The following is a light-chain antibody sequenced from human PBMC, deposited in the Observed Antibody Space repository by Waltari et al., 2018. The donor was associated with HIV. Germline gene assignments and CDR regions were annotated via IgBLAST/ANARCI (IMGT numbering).Light chain of an antibody. Sequence: QSALTQPRSVSGSPGQSVTISCTGTSSEIGYFDYVSWYQQYPGKAPKVIIYEVSQRPSGVPDRFTASKSGITASLTISGLQDEDEADYYCCSYAGTYTYVFGTGTTVTVL. CDR2: EVS. J-gene: IGLJ1*01. CDR3: CSYAGTYTYV. V-gene: IGLV2-11*01. CDR1: SSEIGYFDY.